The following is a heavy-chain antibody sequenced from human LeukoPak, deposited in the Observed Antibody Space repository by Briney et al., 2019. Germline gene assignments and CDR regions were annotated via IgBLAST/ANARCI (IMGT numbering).Heavy chain of an antibody. V-gene: IGHV1-8*03. Sequence: ASVKVSCKASGYTFTSYDINWVRQAPGQGLEWMGWMNPNSGNTGYAQKFQGRVTITRNTSISTAYMELSSLRSGDTAVYYCARVGRKRGYSYGRGGFDYWGQGTLVTVSS. J-gene: IGHJ4*02. CDR2: MNPNSGNT. CDR1: GYTFTSYD. D-gene: IGHD5-18*01. CDR3: ARVGRKRGYSYGRGGFDY.